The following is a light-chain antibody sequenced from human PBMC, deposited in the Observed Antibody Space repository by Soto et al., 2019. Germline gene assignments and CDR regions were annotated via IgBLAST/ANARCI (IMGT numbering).Light chain of an antibody. CDR3: CSYAGSSTFYV. V-gene: IGLV2-23*02. CDR2: EVS. Sequence: QSALTQPASVSGSPGQSITISCTGTSSDVGSYNLVSWYQQHPGKAPKLMIYEVSKRPSGVSNRFSGSKSGNTASLTISGLQAEDEADYYCCSYAGSSTFYVSGTGTQLTVL. J-gene: IGLJ1*01. CDR1: SSDVGSYNL.